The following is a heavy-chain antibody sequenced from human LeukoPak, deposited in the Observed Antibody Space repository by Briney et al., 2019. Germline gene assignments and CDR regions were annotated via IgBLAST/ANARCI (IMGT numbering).Heavy chain of an antibody. CDR2: IKQDGSEK. V-gene: IGHV3-7*01. Sequence: GGSLRLSCAASGFTFSSYWMSWVRQAPGKGLEWVANIKQDGSEKYYVDSVKGQFTISRDNAKNSLYLQMNSLRAEDTAVYYCARDLDYYDSGGYLRGCVVWGQGTLVTVSS. D-gene: IGHD3-22*01. J-gene: IGHJ4*02. CDR1: GFTFSSYW. CDR3: ARDLDYYDSGGYLRGCVV.